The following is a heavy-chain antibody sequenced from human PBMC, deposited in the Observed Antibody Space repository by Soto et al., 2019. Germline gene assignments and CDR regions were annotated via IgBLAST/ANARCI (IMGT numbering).Heavy chain of an antibody. CDR3: ARGSSGPLGYCSGDSCSKGMDV. CDR2: IIPIFGSA. Sequence: SVKVSCKASGGTLXDYAFSWVRQAPGQGLEWMGGIIPIFGSANYAQTLQGRVTMTTDTSTSTAYMELRSLRSDDTAVYYCARGSSGPLGYCSGDSCSKGMDVWGQGTAVTVSS. J-gene: IGHJ6*02. V-gene: IGHV1-69*05. D-gene: IGHD2-15*01. CDR1: GGTLXDYA.